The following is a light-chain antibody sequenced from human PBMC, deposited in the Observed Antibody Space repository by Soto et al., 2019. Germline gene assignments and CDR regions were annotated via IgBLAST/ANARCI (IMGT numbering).Light chain of an antibody. J-gene: IGLJ1*01. Sequence: QSVLTQPPSASGTPGQRVTISCSGSNSNIGSNTVNWYQQLPGTAPTLLIYYDNLRPSGVPDRISRSKSGTSASLAISGLQSDDEADYYCAAWDDSLNGRVFGTGTKVTVL. CDR2: YDN. V-gene: IGLV1-44*01. CDR1: NSNIGSNT. CDR3: AAWDDSLNGRV.